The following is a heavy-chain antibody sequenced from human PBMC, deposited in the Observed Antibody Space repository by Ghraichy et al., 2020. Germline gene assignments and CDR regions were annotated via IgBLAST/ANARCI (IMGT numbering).Heavy chain of an antibody. CDR3: ARDSSSWYRRDAFDI. D-gene: IGHD6-13*01. Sequence: GGSLRLSCAASGFTFSSYEMNWVRQAPGKGLEWVSYISSSGSTIYYADSVKGRFTISRDNAKNSLYLQMNSLRAEDTAVYYFARDSSSWYRRDAFDIWGQGTMVTVSS. V-gene: IGHV3-48*03. CDR1: GFTFSSYE. J-gene: IGHJ3*02. CDR2: ISSSGSTI.